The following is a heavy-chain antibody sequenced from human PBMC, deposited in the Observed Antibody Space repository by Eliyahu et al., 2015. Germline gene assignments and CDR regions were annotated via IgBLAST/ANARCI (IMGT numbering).Heavy chain of an antibody. CDR1: GFSLRXXW. CDR3: AREEYYQPFYGDYTPVYYFDY. CDR2: INGDGTST. Sequence: EVQLVASGGGLVQPGGSLRLSXAASGFSLRXXWXXXVRQAPGKGLVWVSRINGDGTSTKYVDSVRGRFTISRDNAENTVYLQMNSLGAEDTAMYYCAREEYYQPFYGDYTPVYYFDYWGQGALVTVSS. D-gene: IGHD4-17*01. V-gene: IGHV3-74*03. J-gene: IGHJ4*02.